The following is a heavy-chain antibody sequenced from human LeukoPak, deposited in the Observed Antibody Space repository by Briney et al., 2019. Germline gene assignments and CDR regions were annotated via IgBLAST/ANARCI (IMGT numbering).Heavy chain of an antibody. CDR3: AGTTGRYFEY. Sequence: SETLSLTCTVPGDSINPYYWSWIRQPPGEGLEWIGYIFYRGSTNYNAALKSRVAISLDTSKNQFSLKLNSVSAADTAVYYCAGTTGRYFEYWGQGILVTVSS. CDR2: IFYRGST. CDR1: GDSINPYY. J-gene: IGHJ4*02. V-gene: IGHV4-59*01. D-gene: IGHD1-26*01.